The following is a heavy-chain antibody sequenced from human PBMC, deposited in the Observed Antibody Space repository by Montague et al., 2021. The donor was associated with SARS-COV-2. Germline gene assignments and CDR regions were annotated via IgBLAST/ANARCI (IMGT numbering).Heavy chain of an antibody. J-gene: IGHJ4*02. Sequence: SETLSLTCTVSGGSISSYYWSWIRQPPGKGLEWIGYIYYSGSTNYNPSLKSRVTISVDTSKNQFSLKLSSVTAAGTAVYYCARETEDSSDSPAFDYWGQGTLVTVSS. D-gene: IGHD3-22*01. CDR3: ARETEDSSDSPAFDY. CDR1: GGSISSYY. CDR2: IYYSGST. V-gene: IGHV4-59*01.